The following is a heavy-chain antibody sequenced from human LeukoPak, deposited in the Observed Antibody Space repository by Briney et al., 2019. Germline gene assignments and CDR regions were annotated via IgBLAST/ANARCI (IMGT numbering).Heavy chain of an antibody. Sequence: PGGSLRLSCAASGFSFSSYAMSWVRQAPGKGLEGVAAISGSGGSTYYADSVKGRFTISRDNSKNTLYLQMNSLRAEDTAVYYCAKPPFPTYSGSYLELLYFDYWGQGTLVTVSS. CDR3: AKPPFPTYSGSYLELLYFDY. CDR1: GFSFSSYA. V-gene: IGHV3-23*01. D-gene: IGHD1-26*01. CDR2: ISGSGGST. J-gene: IGHJ4*02.